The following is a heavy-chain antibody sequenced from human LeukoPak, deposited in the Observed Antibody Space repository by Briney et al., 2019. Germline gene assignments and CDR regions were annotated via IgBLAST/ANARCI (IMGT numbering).Heavy chain of an antibody. D-gene: IGHD6-13*01. CDR2: INPNSGGT. CDR1: GYTFTGYY. CDR3: ARGYSSSWYGSGNHLMDV. V-gene: IGHV1-2*02. J-gene: IGHJ6*04. Sequence: ASVKVSCKASGYTFTGYYMHWVRQARGQGLAWMGWINPNSGGTNYAQKFQGRVTMNRDTSISTAYMELSSLRSEDTAVYYCARGYSSSWYGSGNHLMDVWDKGTTVTISS.